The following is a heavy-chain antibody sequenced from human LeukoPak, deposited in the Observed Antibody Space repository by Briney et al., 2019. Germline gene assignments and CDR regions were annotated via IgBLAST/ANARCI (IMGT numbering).Heavy chain of an antibody. Sequence: GGSLRLSCAASGFTFSSYGMRWVRQAPGKGLEWVAFIRYDGSNKYYADSVKGRFTISRDNSKNTLYLQMNSLRAEDTAVYYCARGRIRWELLRDAFDIWGQGTMVTVSS. D-gene: IGHD1-26*01. CDR1: GFTFSSYG. V-gene: IGHV3-30*02. CDR2: IRYDGSNK. CDR3: ARGRIRWELLRDAFDI. J-gene: IGHJ3*02.